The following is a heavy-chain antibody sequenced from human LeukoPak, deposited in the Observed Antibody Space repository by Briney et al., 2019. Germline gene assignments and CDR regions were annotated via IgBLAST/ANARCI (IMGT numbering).Heavy chain of an antibody. CDR2: IYYSGST. Sequence: SETLSLTCTVSGGSISSYYWSWIRQPPGKGLEWIGYIYYSGSTNYNPSLKSRVTISVDTSKNQFSLKLSSVTAADTAVYYCARRNGRLEFDYWGQGTLVTVSS. CDR1: GGSISSYY. CDR3: ARRNGRLEFDY. V-gene: IGHV4-59*08. D-gene: IGHD1-1*01. J-gene: IGHJ4*02.